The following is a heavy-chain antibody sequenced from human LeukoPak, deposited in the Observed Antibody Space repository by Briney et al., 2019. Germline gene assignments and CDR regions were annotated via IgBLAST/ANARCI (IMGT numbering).Heavy chain of an antibody. CDR3: ARDPTYYGDYGG. CDR1: GYTLTELS. J-gene: IGHJ4*02. V-gene: IGHV1-24*01. CDR2: FDPEDGET. D-gene: IGHD4-17*01. Sequence: ASVKVSCKVSGYTLTELSMHWVRQAPGKGLEWMGGFDPEDGETIYAQKFQGRVTITADESTSTAYMELSSLRSEDTAVYYCARDPTYYGDYGGWGQGTLVTVSS.